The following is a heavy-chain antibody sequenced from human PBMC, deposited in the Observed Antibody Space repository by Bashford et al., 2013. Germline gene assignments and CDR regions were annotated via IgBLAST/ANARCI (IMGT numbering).Heavy chain of an antibody. CDR2: ISAYNGNT. Sequence: VASVKVSCKASGYTFTSYGISWVRQAPGQGLEWMGWISAYNGNTNYAQKLQGRVTMTTDTSTSTAYMELRSLRSDDTAVYYCARAYCSGGSCVNWLDPWGQGTLVTVSS. CDR1: GYTFTSYG. CDR3: ARAYCSGGSCVNWLDP. D-gene: IGHD2-15*01. V-gene: IGHV1-18*01. J-gene: IGHJ5*02.